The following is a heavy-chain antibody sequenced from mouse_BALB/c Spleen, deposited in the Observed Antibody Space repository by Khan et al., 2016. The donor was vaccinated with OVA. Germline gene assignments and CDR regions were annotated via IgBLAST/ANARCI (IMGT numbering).Heavy chain of an antibody. CDR1: GFSLTDSA. J-gene: IGHJ4*01. V-gene: IGHV2-6-5*01. Sequence: VQLQESGPGLVAPSPTLSISCTASGFSLTDSAVSWIRQPPGKGLEWLGIIWPGGGKYKDTVIKSRRSISKDKSKSKVFLKVNSLRTDDTAMYYCAKDPPYYGMDYWGKGTSDTVSS. CDR2: IWPGGGK. CDR3: AKDPPYYGMDY.